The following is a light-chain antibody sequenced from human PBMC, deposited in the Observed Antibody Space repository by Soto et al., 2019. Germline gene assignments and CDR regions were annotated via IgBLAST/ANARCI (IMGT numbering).Light chain of an antibody. CDR1: QSVSSSY. CDR2: GAS. J-gene: IGKJ2*01. V-gene: IGKV3-20*01. CDR3: QQDGSTRLMYT. Sequence: EIVLTQSPGTLSLSPGERATLSCRASQSVSSSYLAWYQQKPGQAPRLLIYGASSRTTGIPDRFSGSGPGTGFTLTVSRLESEDVAVYYCQQDGSTRLMYTCGQGTKLEIK.